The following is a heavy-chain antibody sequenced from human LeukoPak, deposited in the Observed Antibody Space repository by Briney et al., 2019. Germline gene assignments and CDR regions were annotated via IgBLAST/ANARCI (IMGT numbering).Heavy chain of an antibody. CDR3: ARVRGVSIDY. CDR1: GFTFSNYG. Sequence: GGSLRLSCAASGFTFSNYGMNWVRQAPGKGLEYVSAISTNGVSTYYGNSVKGRFTISRDNSKNTLYLQMGSLRADDMAVYYCARVRGVSIDYWGQGTLVAVSS. CDR2: ISTNGVST. J-gene: IGHJ4*02. D-gene: IGHD3-10*01. V-gene: IGHV3-64*01.